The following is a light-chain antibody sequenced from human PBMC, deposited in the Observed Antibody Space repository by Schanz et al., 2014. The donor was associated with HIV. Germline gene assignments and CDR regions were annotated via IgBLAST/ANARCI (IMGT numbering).Light chain of an antibody. V-gene: IGKV1-39*01. CDR3: QQSYSTLPWT. CDR2: DAS. CDR1: QDISNY. J-gene: IGKJ1*01. Sequence: DIQMTQSPSSLSASVGDRVTITCQASQDISNYLNWYQQKPGKAPKLLIYDASNLETGVPSRFSGGGSGTDFTLTISSLQPEDFATYYCQQSYSTLPWTFGQGTKVEIK.